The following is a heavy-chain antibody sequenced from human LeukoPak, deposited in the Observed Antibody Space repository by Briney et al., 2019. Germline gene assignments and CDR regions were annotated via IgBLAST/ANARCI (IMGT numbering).Heavy chain of an antibody. J-gene: IGHJ4*02. CDR3: ARGRGSNSWPPVRRGAFDY. Sequence: PSETLSLTCAVYGGSFSGYYWSWIRQPPGKGLEWIGEINHSGSTNYNPSLKSRVTISVDTSKNQFSLKLSSVTAADTAVYYCARGRGSNSWPPVRRGAFDYWGQGTLVTVSS. V-gene: IGHV4-34*01. CDR1: GGSFSGYY. D-gene: IGHD3-10*01. CDR2: INHSGST.